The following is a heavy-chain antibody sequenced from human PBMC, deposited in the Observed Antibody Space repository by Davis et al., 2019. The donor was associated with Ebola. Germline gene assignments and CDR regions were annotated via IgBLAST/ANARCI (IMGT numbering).Heavy chain of an antibody. V-gene: IGHV3-48*02. D-gene: IGHD4-17*01. CDR1: GFTVSTYS. CDR2: ISAGGDTR. CDR3: ARKFATTPAV. J-gene: IGHJ3*01. Sequence: GESLKISCAASGFTVSTYSMHWVRQAPGKGLEWVSWISAGGDTRYYADSVKGRFTIFRDDAKNSLYLQMNSLKDEDTAVYYCARKFATTPAVWGQGTMVTVSS.